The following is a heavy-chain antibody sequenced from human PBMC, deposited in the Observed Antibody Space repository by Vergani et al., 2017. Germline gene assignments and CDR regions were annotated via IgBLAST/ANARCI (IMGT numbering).Heavy chain of an antibody. V-gene: IGHV1-45*02. CDR2: ITPFNGNT. CDR3: ALAESSTSCINSVCNPPETGGRFDP. CDR1: GYTFTYRY. J-gene: IGHJ5*02. Sequence: QMQLVQSGAEVKKTGSSVKVSCKASGYTFTYRYLHWVRQAPGQALEWMGWITPFNGNTNYAQKFQDRVTITRDRSMSTAYMELSSLRSEDTAIYYCALAESSTSCINSVCNPPETGGRFDPWGRRTLIIVSA. D-gene: IGHD2-2*01.